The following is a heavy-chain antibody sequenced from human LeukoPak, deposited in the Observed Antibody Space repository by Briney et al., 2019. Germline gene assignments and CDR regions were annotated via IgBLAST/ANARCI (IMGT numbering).Heavy chain of an antibody. CDR1: GDSVSSNSAA. J-gene: IGHJ4*02. Sequence: SQTLSLTCAISGDSVSSNSAAWNWIRQSPSRGLEWLGRTYYRSKWYNDYAVSVKSRITINPDTSKNQFSLQLNSVTPEDTAVYYCARLGVEQQLGQGIWYYFDYWGQGTLVTVSS. CDR3: ARLGVEQQLGQGIWYYFDY. V-gene: IGHV6-1*01. CDR2: TYYRSKWYN. D-gene: IGHD6-13*01.